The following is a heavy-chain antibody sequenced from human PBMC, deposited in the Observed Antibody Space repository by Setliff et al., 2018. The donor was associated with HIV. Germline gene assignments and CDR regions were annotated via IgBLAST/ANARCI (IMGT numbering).Heavy chain of an antibody. D-gene: IGHD3-3*01. V-gene: IGHV1-69*02. CDR1: RSTFNSHT. CDR2: IIPILGVA. Sequence: GASVKVSCKASRSTFNSHTINWVRQAPGQGLDWMGSIIPILGVANYAQRFQGKVTITADKSTSTAYMELTSLRFDDTAMYYCVRGVQSPPHYSYYYMDVWGEGTMVTVSS. CDR3: VRGVQSPPHYSYYYMDV. J-gene: IGHJ6*03.